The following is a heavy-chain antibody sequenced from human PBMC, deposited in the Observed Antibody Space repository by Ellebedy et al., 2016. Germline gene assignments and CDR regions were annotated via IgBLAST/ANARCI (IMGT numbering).Heavy chain of an antibody. CDR3: ARDSGYDWLVDH. Sequence: GGSLRLSXVASGFTFTDYWMSWVRQAPGNGLEWMDSVKEDGSRVKGRFTISRDDAKNSVYLQMNSLRAEDTAVYYCARDSGYDWLVDHWGQGTLVTVSS. CDR1: GFTFTDYW. CDR2: VKEDGSR. V-gene: IGHV3-7*04. J-gene: IGHJ5*02. D-gene: IGHD5-12*01.